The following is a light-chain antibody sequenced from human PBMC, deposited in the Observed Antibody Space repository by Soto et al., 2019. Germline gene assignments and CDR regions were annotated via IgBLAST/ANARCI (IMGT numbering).Light chain of an antibody. CDR3: QQYGSYWT. V-gene: IGKV3-20*01. CDR2: DAS. CDR1: QSVSSSY. J-gene: IGKJ1*01. Sequence: LTNDAGTFSLAPMGRAHRCRRATQSVSSSYLAWYQQKPGQAPRLLIYDASTRATGIPARFSGSGSGTEFTLAISRLEPEDFAAYYCQQYGSYWTFGHGTKVDIK.